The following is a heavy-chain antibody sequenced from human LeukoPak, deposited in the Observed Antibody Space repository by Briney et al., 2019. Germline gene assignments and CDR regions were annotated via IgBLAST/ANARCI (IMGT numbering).Heavy chain of an antibody. CDR1: GYSFSSYF. CDR3: ARDLSPVVRASPMGY. Sequence: ASVKVSCKASGYSFSSYFIYWVRQAPGQGLEWMGGVNPSGGTTIYSQRFQDRATMTRDTSTTTVYMELTSLRSEDTAVYYCARDLSPVVRASPMGYWGQGTLVTVSS. CDR2: VNPSGGTT. J-gene: IGHJ4*02. V-gene: IGHV1-46*01. D-gene: IGHD4-23*01.